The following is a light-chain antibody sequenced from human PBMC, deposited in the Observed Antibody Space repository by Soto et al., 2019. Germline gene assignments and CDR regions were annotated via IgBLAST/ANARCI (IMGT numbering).Light chain of an antibody. Sequence: ESVTTQSPVTLSLSPGETATLSCRSSQSVSSNYLAWYQQIPGQAPRLLIYGVSSRAAGIPDRFSGFGSVTDFTLSMNRLEPEEFAVYYCQQYHNTPITFGQGTRLQI. CDR2: GVS. CDR3: QQYHNTPIT. CDR1: QSVSSNY. V-gene: IGKV3-20*01. J-gene: IGKJ5*01.